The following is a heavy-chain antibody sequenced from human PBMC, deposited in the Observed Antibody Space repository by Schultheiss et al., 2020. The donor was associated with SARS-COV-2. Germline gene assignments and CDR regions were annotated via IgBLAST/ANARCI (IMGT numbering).Heavy chain of an antibody. D-gene: IGHD1-26*01. CDR1: GGSFSGYY. CDR2: INHSGST. Sequence: SQTLSLTCAVYGGSFSGYYWSWIRQPPGKGLEWIGEINHSGSTNYNPSLKSRVTISVDTSKNQFSLKLSSVTAADTAVYYCARDRSSGSYYVYYGMDVWGQGTTVTVSS. V-gene: IGHV4-34*01. CDR3: ARDRSSGSYYVYYGMDV. J-gene: IGHJ6*02.